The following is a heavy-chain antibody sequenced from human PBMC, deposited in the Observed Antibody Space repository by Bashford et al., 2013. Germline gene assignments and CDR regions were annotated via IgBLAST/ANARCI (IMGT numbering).Heavy chain of an antibody. CDR1: GYSFTSYW. J-gene: IGHJ6*02. D-gene: IGHD3-10*01. CDR3: ARAVQGALYYYYALDV. V-gene: IGHV5-51*01. Sequence: GESLKISCKGSGYSFTSYWIGWVRQMPGKGLEWMGIIYPGDSDTRYSPSFQGQVTISADKSISTAYLQWSSLKASDTAMYYCARAVQGALYYYYALDVWGQGTTVTVSS. CDR2: IYPGDSDT.